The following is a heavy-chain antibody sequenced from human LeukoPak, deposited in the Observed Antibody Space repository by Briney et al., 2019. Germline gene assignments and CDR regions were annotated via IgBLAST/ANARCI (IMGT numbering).Heavy chain of an antibody. Sequence: NPSETLSLTCTVSGGSISSSSYYWGWIRQPPGKGLEWIGSIYYSGSTYYNPSLKSRVTISVDTSKNQFSLKLSSVTAADTAVYYCARIYYYDSSGSDWGQGTLVTVSS. CDR2: IYYSGST. D-gene: IGHD3-22*01. CDR1: GGSISSSSYY. V-gene: IGHV4-39*01. J-gene: IGHJ4*02. CDR3: ARIYYYDSSGSD.